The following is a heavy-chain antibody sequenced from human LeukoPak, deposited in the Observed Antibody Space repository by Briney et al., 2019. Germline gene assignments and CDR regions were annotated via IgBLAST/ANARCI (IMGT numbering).Heavy chain of an antibody. V-gene: IGHV4-59*01. CDR1: GGSISSYY. Sequence: PSETLSLTCTVSGGSISSYYWNWIRQPPGKGLEWIGYIYYSGSTNYNPSLKSRVTISVDTSKNQFSLKLSSVTAADTAVYYCARAGYYYDSSGYYWFDPWGQGTLVTVSS. D-gene: IGHD3-22*01. J-gene: IGHJ5*02. CDR2: IYYSGST. CDR3: ARAGYYYDSSGYYWFDP.